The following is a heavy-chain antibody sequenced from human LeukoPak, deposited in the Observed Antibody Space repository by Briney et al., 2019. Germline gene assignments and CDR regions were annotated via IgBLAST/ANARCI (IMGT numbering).Heavy chain of an antibody. Sequence: GRSLRLSCAASGFTFSNYGMHWVRQAPGKGLEWVAVISYDGSNKYYADSVKGRFTISRDNSKNTLYLQMNSLRDEDTAVYYCARGLLGRGGGSFDYWGQGTLVTVSS. CDR1: GFTFSNYG. CDR2: ISYDGSNK. J-gene: IGHJ4*02. V-gene: IGHV3-30*03. D-gene: IGHD3-16*01. CDR3: ARGLLGRGGGSFDY.